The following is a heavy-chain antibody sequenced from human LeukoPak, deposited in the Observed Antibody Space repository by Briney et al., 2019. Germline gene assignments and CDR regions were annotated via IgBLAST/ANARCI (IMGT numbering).Heavy chain of an antibody. CDR2: INPNSGGT. D-gene: IGHD3-3*01. V-gene: IGHV1-2*02. CDR3: ARAPVSHDFWSGYQFDY. Sequence: ASVKVSCKASGYTFTGYYMHWVRQAPGQGLEWMGWINPNSGGTNYAQKFQGRVTMTRDTSISTAYMELSRLRSDDTAVYYCARAPVSHDFWSGYQFDYWGQGTLVTVSS. J-gene: IGHJ4*02. CDR1: GYTFTGYY.